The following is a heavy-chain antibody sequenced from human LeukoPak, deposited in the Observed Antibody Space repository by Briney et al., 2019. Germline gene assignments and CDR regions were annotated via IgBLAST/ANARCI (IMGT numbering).Heavy chain of an antibody. CDR3: ARDSASPRIAAAGTPEYYFDY. J-gene: IGHJ4*02. Sequence: PGGSLRLSCAASGFTFSSYSTNWVRQAPGKGLEWVSYISRGSSAIYYADSVKGRFIISRDNAKNSLYLQMNSLRDEDTAVYYCARDSASPRIAAAGTPEYYFDYWGQGTLVTVSS. V-gene: IGHV3-48*02. D-gene: IGHD6-13*01. CDR1: GFTFSSYS. CDR2: ISRGSSAI.